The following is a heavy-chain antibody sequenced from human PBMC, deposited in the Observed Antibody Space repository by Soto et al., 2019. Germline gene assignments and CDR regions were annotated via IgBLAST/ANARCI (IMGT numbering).Heavy chain of an antibody. CDR2: ISSSSSYI. D-gene: IGHD4-17*01. CDR3: ARDDSGYGDYYYYYMDV. CDR1: GFTFSSYS. V-gene: IGHV3-21*01. Sequence: EVQLVESGGGLVKPGGSLRLSWAASGFTFSSYSMNWARQAPGKGQEWVSSISSSSSYIYYADSVKGRFTISRDNAKNSLYLQMNSLRAEDTAVYYCARDDSGYGDYYYYYMDVWGKGTPVTVSS. J-gene: IGHJ6*03.